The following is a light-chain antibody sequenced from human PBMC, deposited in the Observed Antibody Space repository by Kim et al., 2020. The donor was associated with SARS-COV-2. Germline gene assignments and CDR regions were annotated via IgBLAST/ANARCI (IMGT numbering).Light chain of an antibody. V-gene: IGKV3-15*01. J-gene: IGKJ1*01. Sequence: SPGETAPRSCRASQSVRSNLAWYQQKPGQAPRLLIYYASTRATGIPARFSGSGSGTEFTLTISSLRSEDFAVYYCQQYDNWPPLTFGQGTKVDIK. CDR2: YAS. CDR3: QQYDNWPPLT. CDR1: QSVRSN.